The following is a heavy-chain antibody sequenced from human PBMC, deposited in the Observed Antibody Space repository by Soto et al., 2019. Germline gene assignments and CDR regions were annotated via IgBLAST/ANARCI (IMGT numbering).Heavy chain of an antibody. D-gene: IGHD6-13*01. Sequence: GGSLRLSCAASGFTFSSYAMSWVRQAPGKGLEWVSAISGSGGSTYYADSVKGRFTISRDNSKNTLYLQMNSLRAEDTAVYYCAKDRKPYSSSWNPIDYWGQGTLVTVSS. J-gene: IGHJ4*02. CDR1: GFTFSSYA. CDR2: ISGSGGST. V-gene: IGHV3-23*01. CDR3: AKDRKPYSSSWNPIDY.